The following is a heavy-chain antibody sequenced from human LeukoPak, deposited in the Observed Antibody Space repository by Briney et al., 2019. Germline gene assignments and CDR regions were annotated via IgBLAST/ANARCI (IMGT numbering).Heavy chain of an antibody. D-gene: IGHD1-26*01. J-gene: IGHJ6*03. V-gene: IGHV4-61*02. Sequence: SETLSLTCIVSGYSISSNYYWGWIRQPAGKGLEWIGRIYSSGSTNYNPSLKSRVTISVDTSKNQVSLNLSSVTAADTAVYYCARGIRRSGTYYYYMDVWGKGTMVTISS. CDR3: ARGIRRSGTYYYYMDV. CDR2: IYSSGST. CDR1: GYSISSNYY.